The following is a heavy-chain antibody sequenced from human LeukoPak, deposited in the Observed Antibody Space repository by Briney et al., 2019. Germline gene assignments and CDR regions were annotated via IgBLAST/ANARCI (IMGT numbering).Heavy chain of an antibody. CDR3: AKDGGIKRWLQLPNWFDP. CDR2: ISYDGSNK. J-gene: IGHJ5*02. V-gene: IGHV3-30*18. Sequence: GGSLRLSCAASGFTFRTYAMHWVRQAPGKGLEWVAVISYDGSNKYYADSVKGRFTISRDNSKNTLYLQMNSLRAEDTAVYYCAKDGGIKRWLQLPNWFDPWGQGTLVTVSS. CDR1: GFTFRTYA. D-gene: IGHD5-24*01.